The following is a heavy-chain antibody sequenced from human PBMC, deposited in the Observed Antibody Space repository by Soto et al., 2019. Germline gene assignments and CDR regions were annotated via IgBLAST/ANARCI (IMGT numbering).Heavy chain of an antibody. J-gene: IGHJ4*02. CDR3: ASDSSGYLGNFDY. CDR1: GGSISSGGYY. CDR2: IYYSGST. V-gene: IGHV4-31*03. Sequence: SETLSLTCTVSGGSISSGGYYWSWIRQHPGKGLEWIGYIYYSGSTYYNPSLKSRVTISVDTSKNQFSLKLSSVTAADTAVYYCASDSSGYLGNFDYWGQGTLVTVSS. D-gene: IGHD3-22*01.